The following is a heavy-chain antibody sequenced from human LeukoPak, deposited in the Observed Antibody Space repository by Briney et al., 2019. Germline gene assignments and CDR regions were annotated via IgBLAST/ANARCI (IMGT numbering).Heavy chain of an antibody. J-gene: IGHJ2*01. CDR1: GGSISSYY. CDR2: IYTSGST. D-gene: IGHD3-22*01. Sequence: PSETLSLTCTVSGGSISSYYWSWIRQPAGKGLEWIGRIYTSGSTNYNPSLKSRVTMSVDTSKNQFSLKLSSVTAADTAVYYYERVGSYYDSSGYYYTRVRWYFDLWGRGTLVTVSS. CDR3: ERVGSYYDSSGYYYTRVRWYFDL. V-gene: IGHV4-4*07.